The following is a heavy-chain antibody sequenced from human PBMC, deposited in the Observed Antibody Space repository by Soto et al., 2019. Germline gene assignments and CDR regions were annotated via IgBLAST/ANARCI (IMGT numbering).Heavy chain of an antibody. CDR2: IYYSGST. CDR1: GGSISSSSYY. V-gene: IGHV4-39*01. D-gene: IGHD2-8*01. CDR3: ARHNLRCTNGVCSYNWFDP. J-gene: IGHJ5*02. Sequence: SETLSLTCTVSGGSISSSSYYWGWIRQPPGKGLEWIGSIYYSGSTYYNPSLKSRVTISVDTSKNQFSLKLSSVTAADTAVYYCARHNLRCTNGVCSYNWFDPWGQGTLVTVSS.